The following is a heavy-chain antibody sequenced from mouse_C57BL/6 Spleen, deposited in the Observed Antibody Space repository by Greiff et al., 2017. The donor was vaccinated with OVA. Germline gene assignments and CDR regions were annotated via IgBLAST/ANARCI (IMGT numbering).Heavy chain of an antibody. Sequence: QVHVKQSGAELASPGASVTLSCKASGYTFTDHIMNWVKKRPGQGLEWIGRIYPVSGETNYNQKFMGKATFSVDRSSSTVYMVLNSLTSEDPAVYYCGRSSYDNYYAMDYWGQGTSVTVSS. CDR3: GRSSYDNYYAMDY. D-gene: IGHD1-1*01. CDR2: IYPVSGET. J-gene: IGHJ4*01. V-gene: IGHV1-11*01. CDR1: GYTFTDHI.